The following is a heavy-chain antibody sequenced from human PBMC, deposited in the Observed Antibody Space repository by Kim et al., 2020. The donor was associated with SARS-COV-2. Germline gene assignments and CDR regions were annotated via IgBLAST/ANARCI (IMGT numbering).Heavy chain of an antibody. D-gene: IGHD3-3*01. Sequence: SETLSLTCTVSGGSINSYYWSWIRQPAGKGLECIGRIYSSGTTYNPSLKSRVTMSVDTSKNQLSLKLSSVTAADTALYYCTRANSSFSSGMDVWGQGTTVIVSS. CDR1: GGSINSYY. CDR2: IYSSGT. J-gene: IGHJ6*02. V-gene: IGHV4-4*07. CDR3: TRANSSFSSGMDV.